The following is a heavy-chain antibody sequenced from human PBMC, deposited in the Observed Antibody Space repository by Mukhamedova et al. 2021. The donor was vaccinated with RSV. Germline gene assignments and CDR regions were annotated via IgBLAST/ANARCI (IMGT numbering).Heavy chain of an antibody. D-gene: IGHD5-12*01. J-gene: IGHJ6*02. CDR2: ST. Sequence: STNYNPSLKSRVTISVDTSKNQFSLKLSSVTAADTAVYYCARGRGLRLNYYYYVMDVWGQGSTVTVSS. V-gene: IGHV4-34*01. CDR3: ARGRGLRLNYYYYVMDV.